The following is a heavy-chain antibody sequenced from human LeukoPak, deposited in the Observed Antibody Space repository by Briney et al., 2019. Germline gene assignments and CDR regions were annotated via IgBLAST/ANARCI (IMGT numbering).Heavy chain of an antibody. CDR1: GYTLTELS. V-gene: IGHV1-18*01. D-gene: IGHD6-13*01. CDR2: ISGYNGNT. CDR3: ARALAAAGNNFDY. J-gene: IGHJ4*02. Sequence: GASVKVSCKVSGYTLTELSMHWVRQAPGKGLEWMGWISGYNGNTNYAQKLQGRVTMTTDTSTTTAYMELRSLRSDDTAVYYCARALAAAGNNFDYWGQGTLVTVSS.